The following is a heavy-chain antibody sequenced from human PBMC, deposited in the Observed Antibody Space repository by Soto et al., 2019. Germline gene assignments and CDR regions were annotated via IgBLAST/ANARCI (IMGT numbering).Heavy chain of an antibody. CDR2: INHSGST. V-gene: IGHV4-34*01. CDR1: GGSFSGYY. CDR3: ARADTVYERSHAFDI. D-gene: IGHD1-1*01. Sequence: SETLSLTCAVYGGSFSGYYWSWIRQPPGKGLEWIGEINHSGSTNYNPSLKSRVTISVDTSKNQFSLKLSSVTAADTAVYYCARADTVYERSHAFDIWGQGTMVTVSS. J-gene: IGHJ3*02.